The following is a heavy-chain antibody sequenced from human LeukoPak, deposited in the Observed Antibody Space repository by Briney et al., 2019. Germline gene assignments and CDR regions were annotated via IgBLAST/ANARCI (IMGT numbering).Heavy chain of an antibody. D-gene: IGHD1-26*01. CDR2: IYYSGST. J-gene: IGHJ4*02. CDR3: ARDLRWEQVGY. V-gene: IGHV4-39*07. CDR1: GGSISSSSYY. Sequence: PSETLSLTCTVSGGSISSSSYYWGWIRQPPGKGLEWIGSIYYSGSTYYNPSLKSRVTISVDTSKNQFSLKLSSVTAADTAVYYCARDLRWEQVGYWGQGTLVTVSS.